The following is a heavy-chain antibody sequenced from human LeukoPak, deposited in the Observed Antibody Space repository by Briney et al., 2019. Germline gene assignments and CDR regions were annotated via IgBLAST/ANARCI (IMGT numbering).Heavy chain of an antibody. J-gene: IGHJ4*02. CDR1: GGSISSSSDY. CDR2: IYYSGST. Sequence: PSETLSLTCTVSGGSISSSSDYWGWIRQPPGKGLEWIGSIYYSGSTYYNPSLKSRVTISVDTSKNQFSLKLSSVTAADTAVYYCASKVDNYFDYWGQGTLVTVSS. CDR3: ASKVDNYFDY. V-gene: IGHV4-39*01. D-gene: IGHD5-12*01.